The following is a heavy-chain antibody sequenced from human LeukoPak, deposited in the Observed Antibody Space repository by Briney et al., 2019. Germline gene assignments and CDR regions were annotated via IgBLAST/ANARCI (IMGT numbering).Heavy chain of an antibody. J-gene: IGHJ5*02. CDR2: IYHSGST. Sequence: SGTLSLTCAVSGGSISSSNWGGLVRQPPGKGLEWIGEIYHSGSTNYKPSLKSRVTISVDKSKNQFSLKLSSVTAADTAVYYGAGAPAPLPVIAAAARTWGQGTLVTVSS. CDR1: GGSISSSNW. CDR3: AGAPAPLPVIAAAART. D-gene: IGHD6-13*01. V-gene: IGHV4-4*02.